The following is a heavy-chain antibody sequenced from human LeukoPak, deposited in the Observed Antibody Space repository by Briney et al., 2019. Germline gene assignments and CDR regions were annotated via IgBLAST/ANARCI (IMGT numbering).Heavy chain of an antibody. D-gene: IGHD6-6*01. CDR1: GGTFSSYA. Sequence: SVKVSCKASGGTFSSYAISWVRQAPGQGLEWMGRIIPIFGTANYAQKFQGRVTITTDESTSTAYMELSSLRSEDTAVYYCARCIAATSNAFDIWGQGTMVTVSS. CDR2: IIPIFGTA. J-gene: IGHJ3*02. V-gene: IGHV1-69*05. CDR3: ARCIAATSNAFDI.